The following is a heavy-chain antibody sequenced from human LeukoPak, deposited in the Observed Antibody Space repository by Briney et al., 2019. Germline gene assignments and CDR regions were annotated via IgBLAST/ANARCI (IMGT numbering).Heavy chain of an antibody. Sequence: ASVKVSCKASGYTFSGHYMHWVRQAPGQGLEWMGWINPNTGATNYAQKFQGWVTMTRDMSISTTYMELSRLRSDDTAVYFCAREYISSWFDFWGQGTLVTASS. CDR3: AREYISSWFDF. J-gene: IGHJ4*02. V-gene: IGHV1-2*04. CDR1: GYTFSGHY. D-gene: IGHD6-13*01. CDR2: INPNTGAT.